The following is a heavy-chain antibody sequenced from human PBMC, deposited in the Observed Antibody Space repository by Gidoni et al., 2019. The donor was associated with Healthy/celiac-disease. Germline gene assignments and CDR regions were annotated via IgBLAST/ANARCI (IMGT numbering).Heavy chain of an antibody. CDR1: RFTFSSYG. CDR2: IWYDGSNK. V-gene: IGHV3-33*01. CDR3: ARDGCGGSCYFGDY. J-gene: IGHJ4*02. D-gene: IGHD2-15*01. Sequence: QVQLVESGGGVVQPGRSLRPSCAASRFTFSSYGMHWVRQAPGKGLEWVAVIWYDGSNKYHADSVQPRVTISRDNFQHALHLVMNSLRVEDTAVYFCARDGCGGSCYFGDYWGQGTLVTVSS.